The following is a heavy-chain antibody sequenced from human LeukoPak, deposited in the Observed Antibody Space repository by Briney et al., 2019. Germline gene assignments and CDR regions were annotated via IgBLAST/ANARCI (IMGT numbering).Heavy chain of an antibody. CDR3: AKGSVYRVGATIFDY. CDR2: ISGSGGST. V-gene: IGHV3-23*01. CDR1: GFTFSSYA. J-gene: IGHJ4*02. Sequence: PGGSLRLSCAASGFTFSSYAMSWVRQAPGKGLEWVSAISGSGGSTYYADSVKGRFTISRDNSKNTLYLQMNSLRAEDTAVYYCAKGSVYRVGATIFDYWGQGTQVTVSS. D-gene: IGHD1-26*01.